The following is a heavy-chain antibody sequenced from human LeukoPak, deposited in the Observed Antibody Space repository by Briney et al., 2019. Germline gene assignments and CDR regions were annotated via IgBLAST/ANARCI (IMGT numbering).Heavy chain of an antibody. CDR1: GFTFGDYA. V-gene: IGHV3-49*04. Sequence: GGSLRLSCTASGFTFGDYAMSWVRQAPGKGLEWVGFIRSKAYGGTTEYAASVKGRFTTSRDDSKSIAYLQMNSLKTEDTAVYYCTREWVNYYDSGSYELDYWGQGTLVTVSS. J-gene: IGHJ4*02. D-gene: IGHD3-10*01. CDR3: TREWVNYYDSGSYELDY. CDR2: IRSKAYGGTT.